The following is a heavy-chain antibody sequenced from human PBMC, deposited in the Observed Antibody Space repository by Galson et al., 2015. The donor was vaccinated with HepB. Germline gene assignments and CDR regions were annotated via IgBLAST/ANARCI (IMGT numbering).Heavy chain of an antibody. J-gene: IGHJ3*02. V-gene: IGHV2-5*01. D-gene: IGHD1-14*01. CDR1: GFSLSTSGVG. CDR2: IYWNDDK. Sequence: PALVKPTQTLKLTCTFSGFSLSTSGVGVGWIRQPPGKDLEWLAIIYWNDDKRYSPSLKSRLTITKDTSKNQVVLTMTNMDPVDTATYYCAHRLATGLAFRNIAFDIWGQGTMVTVSS. CDR3: AHRLATGLAFRNIAFDI.